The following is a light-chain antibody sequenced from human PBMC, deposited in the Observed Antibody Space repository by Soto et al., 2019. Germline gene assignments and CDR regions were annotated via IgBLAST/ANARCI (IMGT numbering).Light chain of an antibody. CDR1: SSNIGSNY. J-gene: IGLJ3*02. CDR2: KDN. CDR3: VAWDDSLSAWV. Sequence: QSVLTQPPSASGTPGQRVTISCSGSSSNIGSNYVYWHQQLPGTAPRLLIYKDNQRPSGVPDRFSGSKSGTSASLAISGPRSEDEADYYCVAWDDSLSAWVFGGGTKVTVL. V-gene: IGLV1-47*01.